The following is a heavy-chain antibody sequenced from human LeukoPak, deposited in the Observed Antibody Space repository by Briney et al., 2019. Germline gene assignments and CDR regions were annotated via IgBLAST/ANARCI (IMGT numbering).Heavy chain of an antibody. D-gene: IGHD3-10*01. V-gene: IGHV3-21*01. CDR3: ATLSGPSPTGLDY. J-gene: IGHJ4*02. CDR2: ISSSSYI. CDR1: GFTFSSYS. Sequence: GGSLRLSCAAPGFTFSSYSMNWVRQAPGKGLEWVSSISSSSYIYYADSVKGRFTISRDNAKNSLYLQMNSLRAEDTAVYYCATLSGPSPTGLDYWGQGTLVTVSS.